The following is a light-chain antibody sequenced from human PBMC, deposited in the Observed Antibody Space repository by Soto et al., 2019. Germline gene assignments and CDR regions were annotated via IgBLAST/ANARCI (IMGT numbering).Light chain of an antibody. CDR1: SSDVGSYNF. CDR3: SSYTKSSNYV. J-gene: IGLJ1*01. V-gene: IGLV2-14*01. CDR2: EVS. Sequence: QSVLTQPASVSGSPGQSITISCTGTSSDVGSYNFVSWYQQLPGKAPKLMIYEVSNRPSAVSNRFSGSKSGNTASLTISGLQAEAEADYYCSSYTKSSNYVFGSGTKFTV.